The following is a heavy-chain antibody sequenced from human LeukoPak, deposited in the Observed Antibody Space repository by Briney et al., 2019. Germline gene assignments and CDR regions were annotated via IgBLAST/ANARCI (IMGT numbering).Heavy chain of an antibody. CDR3: ARDFRFAFDN. CDR1: GFLLNDYT. CDR2: IGIDSGNT. D-gene: IGHD3-10*01. J-gene: IGHJ4*02. V-gene: IGHV3-11*06. Sequence: GGSLRLSCSASGFLLNDYTMNWVRQAPGKELEWISYIGIDSGNTHYADSVRGRFVSSADRATNSVYLHMTRLRVDDTAVYYCARDFRFAFDNWGQGTLVTVSS.